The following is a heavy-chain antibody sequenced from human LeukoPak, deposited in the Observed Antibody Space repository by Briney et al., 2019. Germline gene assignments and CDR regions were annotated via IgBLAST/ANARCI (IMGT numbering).Heavy chain of an antibody. J-gene: IGHJ3*02. CDR1: GGSISSYY. V-gene: IGHV4-4*07. D-gene: IGHD6-13*01. Sequence: SETLSLTCTVSGGSISSYYWSWIRQPAGKGLEWIGRIYTSGSTNYNPSLKSRVTISVDTSKNQFSLKLSSVTAADTAVYYCAREQISTQQLDHDAFDIWGQGTMVTVSS. CDR3: AREQISTQQLDHDAFDI. CDR2: IYTSGST.